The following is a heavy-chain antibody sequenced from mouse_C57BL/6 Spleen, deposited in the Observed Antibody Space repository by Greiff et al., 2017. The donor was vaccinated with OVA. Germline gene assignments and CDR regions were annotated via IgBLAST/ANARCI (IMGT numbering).Heavy chain of an antibody. V-gene: IGHV2-2*01. J-gene: IGHJ4*01. CDR2: IWSGGST. D-gene: IGHD2-5*01. CDR1: GFSLTSYG. Sequence: VQLQQSGPGLVQPSQSLSISCTASGFSLTSYGVHWVRQSPGKGLEWLGVIWSGGSTDYNAAFISRLSISKDNSKGQVFFKMNSLQADDTAIYYCARKPGSNYLYAMDYWGQGTSVTVSS. CDR3: ARKPGSNYLYAMDY.